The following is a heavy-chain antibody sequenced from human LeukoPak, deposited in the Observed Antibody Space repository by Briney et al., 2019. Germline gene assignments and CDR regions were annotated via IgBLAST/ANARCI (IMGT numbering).Heavy chain of an antibody. CDR1: GYTFTGYY. J-gene: IGHJ4*02. V-gene: IGHV1-2*02. Sequence: ASVKVSCRASGYTFTGYYMHWVRQAPGQGLEWMGWINPNRGGTNYAQKFQGRVTMTRDTSISAAYMERSRLRSDDTAVYYCARDGKAGSGSYYMALNTIDYWGQGTLVTVSS. CDR2: INPNRGGT. D-gene: IGHD3-10*01. CDR3: ARDGKAGSGSYYMALNTIDY.